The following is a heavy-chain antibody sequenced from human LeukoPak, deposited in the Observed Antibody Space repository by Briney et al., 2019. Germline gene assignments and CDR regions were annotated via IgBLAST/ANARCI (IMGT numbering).Heavy chain of an antibody. CDR2: ISSSGSTI. V-gene: IGHV3-48*03. J-gene: IGHJ4*02. D-gene: IGHD1-26*01. CDR1: GFTFSSYE. CDR3: ARSLVGATNFDY. Sequence: GGSLRLSCAASGFTFSSYEMNWVRQAPGKGLEWVSYISSSGSTIYYADSVKGRFTISRDNAKNSLYLQTNSLRAEDTAVYYCARSLVGATNFDYWGQGTLVTVSS.